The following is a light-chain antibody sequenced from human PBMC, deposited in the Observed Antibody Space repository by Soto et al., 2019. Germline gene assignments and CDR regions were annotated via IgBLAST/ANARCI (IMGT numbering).Light chain of an antibody. CDR2: GNI. Sequence: QSVVTQPPSVSGAPGQRGTISCTGSSSNIGAGYDVHWYQQRPGTAPKLPIFGNINRPSGVPDRFSGSKSGTSASLAITGLQAEDEGDYYCQSYDSTLSARYVFGNGTKVTVL. CDR3: QSYDSTLSARYV. V-gene: IGLV1-40*01. CDR1: SSNIGAGYD. J-gene: IGLJ1*01.